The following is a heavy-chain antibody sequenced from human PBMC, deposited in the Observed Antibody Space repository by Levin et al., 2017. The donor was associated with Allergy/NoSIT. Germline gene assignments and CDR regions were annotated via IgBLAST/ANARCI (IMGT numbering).Heavy chain of an antibody. CDR1: GASISSRSYY. CDR3: ARVLCEGDELNYGLQVIDY. CDR2: ISYSGRL. Sequence: SETLSLTCTVSGASISSRSYYWGWIRQPPGKGLEWIGSISYSGRLFYNPSLQSRVTISVDTSKNQFALKLSSLTAADSAVYTCARVLCEGDELNYGLQVIDYWGRGTLVTVSS. V-gene: IGHV4-39*06. J-gene: IGHJ4*02. D-gene: IGHD3-10*01.